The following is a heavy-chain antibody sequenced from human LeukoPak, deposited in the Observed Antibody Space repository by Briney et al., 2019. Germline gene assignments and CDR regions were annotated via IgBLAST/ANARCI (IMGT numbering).Heavy chain of an antibody. Sequence: PSETLSLTCTVSGASISSYYWSWIRQPPGKGLEWIGYIYYSGSTNYNPSLKSRVTISVDTSKNLFSLMLSSVTAADTAVYYCARSTSRPYYYDSSGYYYFDYWGQGTLVTVSS. CDR2: IYYSGST. J-gene: IGHJ4*02. V-gene: IGHV4-59*01. D-gene: IGHD3-22*01. CDR3: ARSTSRPYYYDSSGYYYFDY. CDR1: GASISSYY.